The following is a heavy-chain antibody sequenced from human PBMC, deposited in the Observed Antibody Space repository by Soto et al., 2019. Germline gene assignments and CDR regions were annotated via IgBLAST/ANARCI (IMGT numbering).Heavy chain of an antibody. D-gene: IGHD3-3*01. CDR1: RYTFTDYY. Sequence: ASVKVSCKASRYTFTDYYMHWVRQSPGQGLEWMGWIHPNSGVTKFPQKFQGRVIMTRDTSISTVYMELSRLTSDDTAVYYCARGGYYDFWSGYYTDPYDYWGQGTLVTVSS. J-gene: IGHJ4*02. CDR3: ARGGYYDFWSGYYTDPYDY. CDR2: IHPNSGVT. V-gene: IGHV1-2*02.